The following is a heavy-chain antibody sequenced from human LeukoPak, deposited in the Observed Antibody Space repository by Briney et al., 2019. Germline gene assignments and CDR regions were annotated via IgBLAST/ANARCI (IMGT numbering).Heavy chain of an antibody. V-gene: IGHV1-18*01. CDR2: ISAYNGNT. Sequence: ASVTVSCKASGYTFTSYGISWVRQAPGQGLEWMGWISAYNGNTNYAQKLQGRVTMTTDTSTSTAYMELRSLRSDDTAVYYCARDRHIVGAPPHAFGIWGQGTMVTVSS. D-gene: IGHD1-26*01. CDR1: GYTFTSYG. J-gene: IGHJ3*02. CDR3: ARDRHIVGAPPHAFGI.